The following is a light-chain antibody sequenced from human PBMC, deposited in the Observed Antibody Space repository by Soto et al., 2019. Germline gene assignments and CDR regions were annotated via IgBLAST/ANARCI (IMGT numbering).Light chain of an antibody. CDR3: QQYNSWPWT. CDR1: QSVSSY. J-gene: IGKJ1*01. CDR2: GAS. Sequence: ETLMTPSPATLSVSPVQRAPISCRSSQSVSSYLAWYQQKPAQAPRLLIYGASTRDTGFPARFSGSGSGTEFTLTISSLQSEDFAVYYCQQYNSWPWTFGQGTKVDIK. V-gene: IGKV3-15*01.